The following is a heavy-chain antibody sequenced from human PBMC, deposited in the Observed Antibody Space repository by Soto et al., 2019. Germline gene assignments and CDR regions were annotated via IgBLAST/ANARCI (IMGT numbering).Heavy chain of an antibody. CDR1: GFTFSSYG. V-gene: IGHV3-33*01. J-gene: IGHJ6*02. Sequence: PGGSLRLSCAASGFTFSSYGMHWVRQAPGKGLEWVAVIWYDGSNKYYADSVKGRFTISRDNSKNTLYLQMNSLRAEDTAVYYCARDRSLLWFGELPYGMDVWGQGTTVTVSS. CDR2: IWYDGSNK. CDR3: ARDRSLLWFGELPYGMDV. D-gene: IGHD3-10*01.